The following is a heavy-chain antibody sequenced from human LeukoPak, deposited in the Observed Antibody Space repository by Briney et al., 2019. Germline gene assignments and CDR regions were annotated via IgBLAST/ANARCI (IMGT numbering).Heavy chain of an antibody. CDR3: ATGLRYFDWFLDY. CDR1: GFTFSSYW. V-gene: IGHV3-7*01. Sequence: GGSLRLSCAASGFTFSSYWMSWVRQAPGKGLEWVANIKQDGSEKYYVDSVKGRFTISRDNAKNSLYLQMNSLRAEDTAVYYCATGLRYFDWFLDYWGQGTLVTVSS. J-gene: IGHJ4*02. D-gene: IGHD3-9*01. CDR2: IKQDGSEK.